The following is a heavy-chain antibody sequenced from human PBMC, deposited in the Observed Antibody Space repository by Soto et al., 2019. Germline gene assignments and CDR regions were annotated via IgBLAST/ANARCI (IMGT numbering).Heavy chain of an antibody. CDR2: IIPIFGTA. Sequence: QVQLVQSGAEVKKPGSSVKVSCKASGGTFSSYAISWVRQAPGQGLEWMGGIIPIFGTANYAQKFQGRVTTTGDESTSKAFMELRSLRSDDTAVYYCARGYWSGGSCYRFDAFDIWGQGTMVTVSS. D-gene: IGHD2-15*01. V-gene: IGHV1-69*12. CDR1: GGTFSSYA. J-gene: IGHJ3*02. CDR3: ARGYWSGGSCYRFDAFDI.